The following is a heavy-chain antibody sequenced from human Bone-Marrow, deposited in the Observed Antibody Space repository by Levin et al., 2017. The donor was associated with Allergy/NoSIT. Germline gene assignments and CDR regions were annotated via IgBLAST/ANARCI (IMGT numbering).Heavy chain of an antibody. V-gene: IGHV3-21*04. J-gene: IGHJ6*02. Sequence: PGGSLRLSCTVSGFTFSIYSINWVRQAPGKGLEWVSSISSSGSDMYYVDSVRGRFTISRDNAKNSLTLQMNSLRADDTAVYYCARDMNKAHYNYGLDVWGQGTTVTVSS. CDR3: ARDMNKAHYNYGLDV. CDR1: GFTFSIYS. D-gene: IGHD1/OR15-1a*01. CDR2: ISSSGSDM.